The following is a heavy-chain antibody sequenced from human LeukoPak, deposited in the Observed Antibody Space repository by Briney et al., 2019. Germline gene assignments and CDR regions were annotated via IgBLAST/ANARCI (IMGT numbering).Heavy chain of an antibody. CDR3: ASQDASIYSESSTSPTYSD. V-gene: IGHV1-69*05. CDR2: IIPIFDSA. D-gene: IGHD3-22*01. J-gene: IGHJ4*02. Sequence: ASVKASCKASGGTFTNYAFNWVRQAPGQGLEWMGRIIPIFDSAHYAQRFQGRITITTDESSTTAYMTLSSLTSDDTAVYYCASQDASIYSESSTSPTYSDWGQGTLVTVSS. CDR1: GGTFTNYA.